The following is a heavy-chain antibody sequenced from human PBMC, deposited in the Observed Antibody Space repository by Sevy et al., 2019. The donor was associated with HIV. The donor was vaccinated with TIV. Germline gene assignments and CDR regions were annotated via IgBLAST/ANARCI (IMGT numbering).Heavy chain of an antibody. J-gene: IGHJ5*02. Sequence: GGSLRLSCRASGFNFGDYPMSWFRQAPGKGLAWVGFIRSKASGGTTQYAASVKGRFTISRDDSESIAYLQMNSLKIEDTAVYYCSKGGSGTVWFDPWGQGTLVTVSS. CDR2: IRSKASGGTT. CDR1: GFNFGDYP. D-gene: IGHD4-17*01. V-gene: IGHV3-49*03. CDR3: SKGGSGTVWFDP.